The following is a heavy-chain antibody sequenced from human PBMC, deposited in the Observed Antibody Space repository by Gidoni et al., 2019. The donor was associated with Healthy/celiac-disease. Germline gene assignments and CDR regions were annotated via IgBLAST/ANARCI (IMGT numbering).Heavy chain of an antibody. Sequence: EVQLVESGGGLVQPGGSLRLSCSASGFTVSSHYKSWVRQAPGKGLEWVSVIYSGGSTYYADSVKGRFTISRDNSKNTLYLQMNSLRAEDTAVYYCARDGSFNWFDPWGQGTLVTVSS. V-gene: IGHV3-66*01. J-gene: IGHJ5*02. CDR2: IYSGGST. CDR3: ARDGSFNWFDP. D-gene: IGHD1-1*01. CDR1: GFTVSSHY.